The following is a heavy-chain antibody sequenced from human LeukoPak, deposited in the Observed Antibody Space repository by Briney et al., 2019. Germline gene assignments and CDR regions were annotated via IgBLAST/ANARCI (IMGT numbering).Heavy chain of an antibody. J-gene: IGHJ4*02. D-gene: IGHD3-9*01. V-gene: IGHV3-15*01. CDR3: TTLYHALTGYGV. CDR1: GFTVSSNY. CDR2: VRSKADGGTA. Sequence: PGGSLRLSCAASGFTVSSNYMSWVRQAPGKGLEWVGRVRSKADGGTADYAAPVKGRFTISRDDSKNTLYIQMNSLKTEDTAVYYCTTLYHALTGYGVWGQGTLVTVSS.